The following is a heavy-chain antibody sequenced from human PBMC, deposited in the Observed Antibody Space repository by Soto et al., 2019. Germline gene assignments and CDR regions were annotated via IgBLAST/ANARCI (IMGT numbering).Heavy chain of an antibody. CDR3: ARRGSGSYYDY. CDR1: GFTLSNYV. V-gene: IGHV3-23*01. J-gene: IGHJ4*02. CDR2: ISGSGDST. D-gene: IGHD1-26*01. Sequence: GGSLRLSCAASGFTLSNYVMNWVRQAPVKGLEWVSAISGSGDSTYYADSVKGRFTISRDNSKNTLYLQMNSLRAEDTAVYYCARRGSGSYYDYWGQGTLVTVSS.